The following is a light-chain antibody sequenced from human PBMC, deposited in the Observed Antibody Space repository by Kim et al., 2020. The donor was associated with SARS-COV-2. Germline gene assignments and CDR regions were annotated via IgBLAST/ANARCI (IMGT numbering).Light chain of an antibody. V-gene: IGKV3-20*01. CDR1: KSVSSTY. CDR3: QQYSSSPAT. J-gene: IGKJ1*01. CDR2: GAS. Sequence: STGDRATLSCTASKSVSSTYLAWYQQKPGQAPRLLIYGASSRATGIPDRFSGSGSGTDFTLTITRLEPEDFAVYYFQQYSSSPATFGQGTKVDIK.